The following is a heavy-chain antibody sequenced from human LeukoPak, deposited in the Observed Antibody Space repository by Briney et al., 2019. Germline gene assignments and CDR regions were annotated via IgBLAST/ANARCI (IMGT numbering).Heavy chain of an antibody. CDR1: GGTFSSYA. V-gene: IGHV1-69*13. D-gene: IGHD3-9*01. CDR2: IIPIFGTA. Sequence: SVKVSCKASGGTFSSYAISWVRQAPGQGLEWMGGIIPIFGTANYAQKFQGRVTITADESTGTAYMELSSLRSEDTAVYYCARALNYDIMTGLPAYFDYWGQGTLVTVSS. CDR3: ARALNYDIMTGLPAYFDY. J-gene: IGHJ4*02.